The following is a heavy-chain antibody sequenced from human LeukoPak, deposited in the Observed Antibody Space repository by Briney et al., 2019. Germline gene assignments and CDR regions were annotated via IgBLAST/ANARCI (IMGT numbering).Heavy chain of an antibody. CDR1: GGSFSGYY. D-gene: IGHD2-21*02. J-gene: IGHJ3*02. CDR2: INHSGST. V-gene: IGHV4-34*01. CDR3: SVVVVTAIDAFDI. Sequence: SETLSLTCAVYGGSFSGYYWSWIRQPPGKGLEWIGEINHSGSTNYNPSLKSRVTISVDTSKNQFSLKLSSVTAADTAVYYCSVVVVTAIDAFDIWGQGTMVTVSS.